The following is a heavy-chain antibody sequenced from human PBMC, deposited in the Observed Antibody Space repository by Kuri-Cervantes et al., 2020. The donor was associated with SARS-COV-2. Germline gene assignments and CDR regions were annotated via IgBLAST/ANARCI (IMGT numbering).Heavy chain of an antibody. Sequence: GGSLRLSCAASGFTVSSNYMSWVRQAPGKGLEWVSVIYSGGSTYYADSVKGRFTISRDNSKNTLYLQMNSLRADDTAVYYCARDPAITSYFDYWGQGTLVTVSS. CDR3: ARDPAITSYFDY. CDR2: IYSGGST. V-gene: IGHV3-53*05. J-gene: IGHJ4*02. CDR1: GFTVSSNY.